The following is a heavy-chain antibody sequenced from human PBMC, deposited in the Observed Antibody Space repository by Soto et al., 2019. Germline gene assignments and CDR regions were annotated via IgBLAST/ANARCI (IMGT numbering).Heavy chain of an antibody. D-gene: IGHD2-15*01. Sequence: SVKVSCKASGGTFSSYAISWVRQAPGQGLEWMGGIIPIFGTANYAQKFQGRVTMTRNTSISTAYMELSSLRSEDTAVYYCAREPESLVVAADAFDIWGQGTMVTVSS. CDR2: IIPIFGTA. CDR1: GGTFSSYA. J-gene: IGHJ3*02. V-gene: IGHV1-69*05. CDR3: AREPESLVVAADAFDI.